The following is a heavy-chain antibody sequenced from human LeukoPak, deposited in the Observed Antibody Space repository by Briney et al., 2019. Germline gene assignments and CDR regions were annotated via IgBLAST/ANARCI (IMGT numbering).Heavy chain of an antibody. J-gene: IGHJ4*02. V-gene: IGHV3-21*01. CDR2: ISSTSSYI. D-gene: IGHD6-13*01. CDR1: GFSFSGYS. CDR3: ARDGRSTWYEDS. Sequence: GGSLRLSCAASGFSFSGYSMNWVRQAPGKGLEWVSSISSTSSYIYYADSVKGRFTIFRDNAKNSLFLQMNNLRAEDAAVYFCARDGRSTWYEDSWGQGTLVTVSS.